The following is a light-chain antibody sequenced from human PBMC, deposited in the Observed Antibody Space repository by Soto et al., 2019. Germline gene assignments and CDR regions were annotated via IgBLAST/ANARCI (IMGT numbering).Light chain of an antibody. CDR2: GAT. CDR3: QQYGSSPWT. CDR1: QSVSSSY. Sequence: EIVLTQSPGTLSLSPGERATLSCRASQSVSSSYLAWYQQKPGQAPRLPIYGATSRATGIPDRFSGSGSGTAFPLTISRLEPEDFAVYYCQQYGSSPWTFGQGTKVEIK. J-gene: IGKJ1*01. V-gene: IGKV3-20*01.